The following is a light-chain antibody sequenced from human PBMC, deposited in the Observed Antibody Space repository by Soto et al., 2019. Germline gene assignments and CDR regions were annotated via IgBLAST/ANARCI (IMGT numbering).Light chain of an antibody. CDR3: QQYSSYSAWT. CDR1: QGLSSW. V-gene: IGKV1-5*01. J-gene: IGKJ1*01. CDR2: DAS. Sequence: DIPITQSHSPLSASVGDRVSTXCRTSQGLSSWLDWYQQKPGKAPKLLIYDASSLESGVPSRFSGSGSGTEFTLTIRSLQPDDIATYYCQQYSSYSAWTFGEGTKV.